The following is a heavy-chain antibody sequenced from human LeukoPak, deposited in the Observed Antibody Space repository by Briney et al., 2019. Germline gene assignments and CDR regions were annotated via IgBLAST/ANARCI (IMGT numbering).Heavy chain of an antibody. V-gene: IGHV4-4*07. CDR3: ATTDTFGGVIFDY. CDR1: VGSHSRYY. CDR2: IHTSGST. Sequence: SETLSLICTVSVGSHSRYYWSWIRHPAGKRLEWIGRIHTSGSTNYNPSLKSRVTMSVDTSKNQVYLKLSSVTAADTAVYYCATTDTFGGVIFDYGGQGTLVTVSS. D-gene: IGHD3-16*01. J-gene: IGHJ4*02.